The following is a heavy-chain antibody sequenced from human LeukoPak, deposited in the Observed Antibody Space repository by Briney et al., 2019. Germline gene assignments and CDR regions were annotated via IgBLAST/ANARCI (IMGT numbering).Heavy chain of an antibody. D-gene: IGHD3-22*01. Sequence: GGSLRLSCAASGFTISTYEMNWVRQPPGKGLEWLSYITGSGSTKYYADSVRGRFTISRDNSKNSLYLQINSLRAEDTAVYYCARLLDISDHWGQGTLVTVSS. CDR2: ITGSGSTK. V-gene: IGHV3-48*03. CDR1: GFTISTYE. J-gene: IGHJ4*02. CDR3: ARLLDISDH.